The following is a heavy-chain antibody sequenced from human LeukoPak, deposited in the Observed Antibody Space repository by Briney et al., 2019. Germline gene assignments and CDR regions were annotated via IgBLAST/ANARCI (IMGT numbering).Heavy chain of an antibody. CDR1: GFTFSTYA. CDR2: ISDSGGST. CDR3: VKTQTHFGDYRRDY. J-gene: IGHJ4*02. V-gene: IGHV3-23*01. D-gene: IGHD4-17*01. Sequence: GGSLRLSCAASGFTFSTYAMSWVRQAPEKGLEWVAGISDSGGSTYYAESVKGRFTVSRDNSKNTVYMQMSTLRVEDAAVYYCVKTQTHFGDYRRDYWGQGTLVTVSS.